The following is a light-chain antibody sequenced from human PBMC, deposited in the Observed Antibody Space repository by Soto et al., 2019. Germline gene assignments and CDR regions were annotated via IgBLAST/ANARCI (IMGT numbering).Light chain of an antibody. CDR1: QSISSY. CDR2: AES. CDR3: QQSYSTPF. J-gene: IGKJ5*01. Sequence: DIQMTQSPSSLSASVGDRVTITCRASQSISSYLNWYQQKQGKAPKLLIYAESSLQSGVASRFSGSGSGTDFTLNISSLQPEYFATYYCQQSYSTPFFGKGTRLEIK. V-gene: IGKV1-39*01.